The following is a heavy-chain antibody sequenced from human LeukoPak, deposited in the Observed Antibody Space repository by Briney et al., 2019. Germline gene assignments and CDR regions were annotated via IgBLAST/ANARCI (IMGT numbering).Heavy chain of an antibody. V-gene: IGHV3-30*02. CDR3: AKNFGDDFAI. CDR1: GFTFSSYA. J-gene: IGHJ3*02. D-gene: IGHD3-16*01. Sequence: GGSLRLSCAASGFTFSSYAMHWVRQAPGKGLEWVAFIWYNDRRKDGKNEHYADSVKGRFTISRDNSKNTLYLQMNSLRDEDTAVYSCAKNFGDDFAIWGQGTMVTVSS. CDR2: IWYNDRRKDGKNE.